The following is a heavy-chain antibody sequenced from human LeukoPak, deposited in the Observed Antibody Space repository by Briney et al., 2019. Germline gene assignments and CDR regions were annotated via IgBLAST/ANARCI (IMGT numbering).Heavy chain of an antibody. D-gene: IGHD6-6*01. Sequence: PSETLSLTCAVYGGSFSSYYWSWIRQPPGKGLEWIGYIYYSGSTNYNPSLKSRVTISVDTSKNQFSLKLSSVTAADTAVYYCARAEYSSSSAFGSAFDIWGQGTMVTVSS. J-gene: IGHJ3*02. CDR3: ARAEYSSSSAFGSAFDI. CDR1: GGSFSSYY. V-gene: IGHV4-59*01. CDR2: IYYSGST.